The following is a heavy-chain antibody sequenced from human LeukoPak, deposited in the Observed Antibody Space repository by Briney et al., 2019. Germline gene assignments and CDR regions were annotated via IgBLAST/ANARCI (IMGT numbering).Heavy chain of an antibody. D-gene: IGHD6-19*01. Sequence: SETLSLTCAVSGGSISSSNWWSWVRQPPGKGLEWVGEIYHSGSTNYNPSLKSRVTISVDRSKNQFSLKLSSVTAADTAVYYCARQYSSGWYADYWGQGTLVTVSS. J-gene: IGHJ4*02. CDR1: GGSISSSNW. CDR3: ARQYSSGWYADY. V-gene: IGHV4-4*02. CDR2: IYHSGST.